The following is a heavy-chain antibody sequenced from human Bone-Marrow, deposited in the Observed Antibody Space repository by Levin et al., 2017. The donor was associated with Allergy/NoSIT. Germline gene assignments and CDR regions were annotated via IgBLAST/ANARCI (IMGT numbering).Heavy chain of an antibody. CDR1: GFSLNTRGVC. D-gene: IGHD3-10*01. Sequence: SRPTLVTPTQTLTLTCTFSGFSLNTRGVCLTWIPPPPLPPLSFLSLLSFSYYKYYSTSLKTRLTISRDTPKNKVTLTMTNMEPADTATYCCARTRLYDSVTLLDVWGQGTLVTVSS. CDR2: LSFSYYK. V-gene: IGHV2-70*01. J-gene: IGHJ4*02. CDR3: ARTRLYDSVTLLDV.